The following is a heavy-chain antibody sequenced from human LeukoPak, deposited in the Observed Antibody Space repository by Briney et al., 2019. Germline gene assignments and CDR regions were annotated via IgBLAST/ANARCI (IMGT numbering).Heavy chain of an antibody. CDR3: ARHTRYCSSTSCYSVGFDY. D-gene: IGHD2-2*01. CDR1: GYTFTSYD. CDR2: MNPNSGNT. V-gene: IGHV1-8*01. J-gene: IGHJ4*02. Sequence: ASVKVSCTASGYTFTSYDINWVRQATGQGLEWMGWMNPNSGNTGYAQKFQGRVTMTRNTSISTAYMELSSLRSEDTAVYHCARHTRYCSSTSCYSVGFDYWGQGTLVTVSS.